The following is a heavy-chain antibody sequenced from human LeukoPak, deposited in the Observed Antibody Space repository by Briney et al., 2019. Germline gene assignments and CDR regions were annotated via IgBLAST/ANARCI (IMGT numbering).Heavy chain of an antibody. V-gene: IGHV1-69*05. Sequence: ASVKVSCKASGGTFSSYAISWVRQAPGQGLEWMGGIIPIFGTANYAQKFQGRVAITTDESTSTAYMELSSLRSEDTAVYYCARGLRLAARPLGNYYYYYMDVWGKGTTVTVSS. CDR2: IIPIFGTA. CDR1: GGTFSSYA. D-gene: IGHD6-6*01. J-gene: IGHJ6*03. CDR3: ARGLRLAARPLGNYYYYYMDV.